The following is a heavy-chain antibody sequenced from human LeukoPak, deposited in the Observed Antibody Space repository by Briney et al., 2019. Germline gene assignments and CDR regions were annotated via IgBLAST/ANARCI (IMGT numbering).Heavy chain of an antibody. CDR2: IYYSGST. D-gene: IGHD3-22*01. V-gene: IGHV4-39*01. CDR1: GGSISSSSYY. CDR3: ARHRIYYDSSGYTPRGHYYFDY. J-gene: IGHJ4*02. Sequence: SETLSLTCTVSGGSISSSSYYWGWIRQPPGKGLEWIGSIYYSGSTYYNPSLKSRVTISVDTSKNQFSLKLSSVTAADTAVYYCARHRIYYDSSGYTPRGHYYFDYWGQGTLVTVSS.